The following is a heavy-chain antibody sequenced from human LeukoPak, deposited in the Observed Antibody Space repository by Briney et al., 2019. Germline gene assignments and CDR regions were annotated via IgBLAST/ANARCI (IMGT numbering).Heavy chain of an antibody. Sequence: SETLSLTCTVSGGSVSSGSYYWRWIRQPPGKGLEWIGYIYYSGSTNYNPSLKSRVTISVDTSKNQFSLKLSSVTAADTAVYYCARGFGGITMIVVTYYFDYWGQGTLVTVSS. CDR3: ARGFGGITMIVVTYYFDY. CDR1: GGSVSSGSYY. CDR2: IYYSGST. J-gene: IGHJ4*02. D-gene: IGHD3-22*01. V-gene: IGHV4-61*01.